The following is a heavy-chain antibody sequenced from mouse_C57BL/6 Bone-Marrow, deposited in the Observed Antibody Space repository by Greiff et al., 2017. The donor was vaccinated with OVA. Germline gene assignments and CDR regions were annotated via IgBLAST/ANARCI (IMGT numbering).Heavy chain of an antibody. CDR3: ASETAQAPFAY. CDR2: ISDGGSYT. V-gene: IGHV5-4*01. D-gene: IGHD3-2*02. J-gene: IGHJ3*01. CDR1: GFTFSSYA. Sequence: EVQGVESGGGLVKPGGSLKLSCAASGFTFSSYAMSWVRQTPEKRLEWVATISDGGSYTYYPDNVKGRFTISRDNAKNNLYLQMSHLKSEDTAMYYCASETAQAPFAYWGQGTLVTVSA.